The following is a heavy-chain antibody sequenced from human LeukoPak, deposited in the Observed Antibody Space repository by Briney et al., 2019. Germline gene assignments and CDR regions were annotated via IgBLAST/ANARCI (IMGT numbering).Heavy chain of an antibody. D-gene: IGHD3-3*01. J-gene: IGHJ3*02. V-gene: IGHV3-11*04. CDR3: ARDEYDFWSATPSRGAFDI. Sequence: PGGSLRLSCVASGFTFSDYYMSWIRQAPGKGLEWVSYISSSGSTIYYADSVKGRFTISRDDAKNSLYLQMNSLRAEDTAVYYCARDEYDFWSATPSRGAFDIWGQGTIVTVSS. CDR2: ISSSGSTI. CDR1: GFTFSDYY.